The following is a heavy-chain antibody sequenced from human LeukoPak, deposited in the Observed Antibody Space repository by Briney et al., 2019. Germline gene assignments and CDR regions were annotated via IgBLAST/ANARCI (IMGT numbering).Heavy chain of an antibody. CDR2: IIPILGIA. J-gene: IGHJ3*02. CDR3: ASPGLVDTAFDI. CDR1: GGTFSSYA. D-gene: IGHD3/OR15-3a*01. V-gene: IGHV1-69*04. Sequence: ASVKVSCKASGGTFSSYAISWVRQAPGQGLEWMGRIIPILGIANYAQKFQGRVTITADKSTGTAYMELSSRRSEDTAVYYCASPGLVDTAFDIWGQGTMVTVSS.